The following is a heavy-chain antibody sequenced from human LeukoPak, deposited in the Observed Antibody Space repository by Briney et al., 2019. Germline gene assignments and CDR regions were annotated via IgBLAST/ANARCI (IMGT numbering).Heavy chain of an antibody. V-gene: IGHV4-59*01. D-gene: IGHD6-6*01. CDR3: ARGAAHTYFFDY. CDR1: GGSISSYY. CDR2: IYYSGST. J-gene: IGHJ4*02. Sequence: SETLSLTCTVSGGSISSYYWSWIRQPPGEGLEWSGYIYYSGSTNYNPSLKSRVTISVATSKHQFSLKLSSVTAADTAVYYCARGAAHTYFFDYWGQGTLVTVSS.